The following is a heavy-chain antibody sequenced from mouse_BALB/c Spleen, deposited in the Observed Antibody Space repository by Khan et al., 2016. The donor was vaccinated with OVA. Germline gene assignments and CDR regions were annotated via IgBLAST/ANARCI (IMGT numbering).Heavy chain of an antibody. V-gene: IGHV14-3*02. D-gene: IGHD2-10*01. CDR1: GFNIKDTY. J-gene: IGHJ3*01. CDR3: TRGAYNGLFAY. Sequence: VQLQQSGAEFVKPGASVKLSCTASGFNIKDTYMHWINQRPQQGLVWIGRIDPANGNVKYDPKFQDKATIAADASSNTAYPHLSSLTSEDTAVXSWTRGAYNGLFAYWGQGTLVTVSA. CDR2: IDPANGNV.